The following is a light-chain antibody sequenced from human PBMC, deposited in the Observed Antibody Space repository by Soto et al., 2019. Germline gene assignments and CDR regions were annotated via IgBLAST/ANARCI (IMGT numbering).Light chain of an antibody. Sequence: QSVLTQSPSASASLGASVKLTCTLSSGHSSYAIAWHQQQPEKGPRYLMKLNSDGSHSKGDGIPDRFSGSSSGAERYLTISSLQSEEEADYYCQTWGTDVVFGGGTKVIVL. CDR2: LNSDGSH. CDR1: SGHSSYA. V-gene: IGLV4-69*01. J-gene: IGLJ2*01. CDR3: QTWGTDVV.